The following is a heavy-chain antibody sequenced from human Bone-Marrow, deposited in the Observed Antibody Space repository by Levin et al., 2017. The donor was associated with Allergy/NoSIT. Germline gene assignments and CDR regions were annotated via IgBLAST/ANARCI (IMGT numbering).Heavy chain of an antibody. CDR2: IKQDGSEK. J-gene: IGHJ6*03. D-gene: IGHD3-10*01. CDR3: ARDRTLWFRELLTYYYYYMDV. Sequence: GGSLRLSCAASGFTFSSYWMSWVRQAPGKGLEWVANIKQDGSEKYYVDSVKGRFTISRDNAKNSLYLQMNSLRAEDTAVYYCARDRTLWFRELLTYYYYYMDVWGKGTTVTVSS. V-gene: IGHV3-7*03. CDR1: GFTFSSYW.